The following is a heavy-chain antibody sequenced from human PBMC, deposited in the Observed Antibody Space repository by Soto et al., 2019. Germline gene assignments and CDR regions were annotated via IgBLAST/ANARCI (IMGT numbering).Heavy chain of an antibody. V-gene: IGHV3-30*09. CDR3: ARSGGSTSPATRYFEH. D-gene: IGHD3-16*01. J-gene: IGHJ4*02. CDR2: IAYDGNIK. CDR1: GFTFSSYA. Sequence: QVQLVESGGGMVQPGRSLTLSCAASGFTFSSYAMHWVRQAPGKGLEWVIVIAYDGNIKYYADSVKGRFAVSRDNSQNTLYLQMNSLTPEDTALYYCARSGGSTSPATRYFEHWGQGTLVTVSS.